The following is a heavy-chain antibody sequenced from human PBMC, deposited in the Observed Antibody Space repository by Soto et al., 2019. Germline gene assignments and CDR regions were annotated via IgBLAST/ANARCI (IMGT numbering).Heavy chain of an antibody. J-gene: IGHJ6*03. CDR1: GGSFSGYY. CDR2: INHSGST. D-gene: IGHD4-17*01. Sequence: SETLSLTCAAYGGSFSGYYWSWIRQPPGKGLEWIGEINHSGSTNYNPSLKSRVTISVDTSKNQFSLKLSSVTAADTAVYYCARALTVTGYYYYYMDVWGKGTTVTVSS. CDR3: ARALTVTGYYYYYMDV. V-gene: IGHV4-34*01.